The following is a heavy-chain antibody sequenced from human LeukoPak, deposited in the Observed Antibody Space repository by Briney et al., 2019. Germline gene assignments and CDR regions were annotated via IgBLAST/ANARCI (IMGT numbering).Heavy chain of an antibody. CDR1: GDSICSYF. D-gene: IGHD2-2*01. Sequence: SETLSLTCTVSGDSICSYFWSWIRQSPGKGLEWIGHIYHSGSTNYNPSLKSRVTISIDTSKNQFSLKLTSVTSADTAVYYCARDGPAYTSRWYDYYYGLDVWGQGTTVTVSS. J-gene: IGHJ6*02. CDR2: IYHSGST. V-gene: IGHV4-59*01. CDR3: ARDGPAYTSRWYDYYYGLDV.